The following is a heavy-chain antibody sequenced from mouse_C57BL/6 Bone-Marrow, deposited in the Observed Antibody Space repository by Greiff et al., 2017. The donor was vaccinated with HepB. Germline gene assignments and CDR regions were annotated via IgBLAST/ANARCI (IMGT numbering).Heavy chain of an antibody. D-gene: IGHD2-3*01. CDR3: ARPLEGYYGY. V-gene: IGHV1-61*01. CDR1: GYTFTSYW. Sequence: QVQLQQPGAELVRPGSSVKLSCKASGYTFTSYWMDWVKQRPGQGLEWIGNIYPSDSETHYNQKFKDKATLTVDKSSSTAYMQLSSLTSEDSAVYYCARPLEGYYGYWGQGTTLTVAS. CDR2: IYPSDSET. J-gene: IGHJ2*01.